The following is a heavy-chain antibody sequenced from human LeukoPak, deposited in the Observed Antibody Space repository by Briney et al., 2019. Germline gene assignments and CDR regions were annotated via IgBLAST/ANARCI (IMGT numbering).Heavy chain of an antibody. Sequence: PSETLSLTCTVSGGSMSSYYWSWIRQPAGKGLEWIGHLYTSGSMSYNPSLKSRVTISVDTSKNQFSLKLTSVTAADTAVYYCTKGRGIWGQGTLVTVSS. V-gene: IGHV4-4*07. CDR3: TKGRGI. CDR1: GGSMSSYY. CDR2: LYTSGSM. D-gene: IGHD3-10*01. J-gene: IGHJ4*02.